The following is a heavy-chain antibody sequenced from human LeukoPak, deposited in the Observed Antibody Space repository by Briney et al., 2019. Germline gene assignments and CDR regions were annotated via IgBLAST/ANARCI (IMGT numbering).Heavy chain of an antibody. D-gene: IGHD1-20*01. Sequence: TPSETLSLTCTVSGGSISSSSYYWGWIRQPPGKGLEWIGSIYYSGSTYYNPSLKSRVTISVDTSKNQFSLKLSSVTAADTAVYYCASSITGTTPFDYWGQGTLVTVSS. CDR2: IYYSGST. J-gene: IGHJ4*02. CDR3: ASSITGTTPFDY. V-gene: IGHV4-39*07. CDR1: GGSISSSSYY.